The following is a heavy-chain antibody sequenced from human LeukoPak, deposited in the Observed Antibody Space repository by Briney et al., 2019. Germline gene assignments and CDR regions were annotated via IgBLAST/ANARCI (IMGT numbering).Heavy chain of an antibody. Sequence: ASVKVSCKASGYTFTAYYMHWVRQAPVQGLEWMGWINPNSGVTKYAQKFQGRVTMTRDTSISTAYMEMSRLTSDDTAVYYCARDTYSYGPFYYYYYLDVWGKGTTVTVSS. J-gene: IGHJ6*03. D-gene: IGHD5-18*01. CDR2: INPNSGVT. V-gene: IGHV1-2*02. CDR3: ARDTYSYGPFYYYYYLDV. CDR1: GYTFTAYY.